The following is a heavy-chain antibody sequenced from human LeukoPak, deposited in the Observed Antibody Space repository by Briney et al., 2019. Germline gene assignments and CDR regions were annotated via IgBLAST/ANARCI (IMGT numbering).Heavy chain of an antibody. Sequence: ASVKVSCKASGGTFSSYAISWVRQAPGQGLELMGGIIPIFGTANYAQKFQGRVTITTDESTSTAYMELSGLRSEDTAVYYCASRLPGQVHDYGDYWYFDLWGRGTLVTVSS. CDR3: ASRLPGQVHDYGDYWYFDL. D-gene: IGHD4-17*01. J-gene: IGHJ2*01. CDR1: GGTFSSYA. CDR2: IIPIFGTA. V-gene: IGHV1-69*05.